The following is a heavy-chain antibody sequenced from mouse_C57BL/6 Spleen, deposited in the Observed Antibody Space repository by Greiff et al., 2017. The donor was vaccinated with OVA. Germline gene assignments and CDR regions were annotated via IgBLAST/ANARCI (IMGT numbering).Heavy chain of an antibody. CDR1: GYSITSGYY. CDR2: ISYDGSN. Sequence: EVKLEESGPGLVKPSQSLSLTCSVTGYSITSGYYWNWIRQFPGNKLEWMGYISYDGSNNYNPSLKNRISITRDTSKNQFFLKLNSVTTEDTATYYCARDDSSGGAMDYWGQGTSVTVSS. CDR3: ARDDSSGGAMDY. J-gene: IGHJ4*01. D-gene: IGHD3-2*02. V-gene: IGHV3-6*01.